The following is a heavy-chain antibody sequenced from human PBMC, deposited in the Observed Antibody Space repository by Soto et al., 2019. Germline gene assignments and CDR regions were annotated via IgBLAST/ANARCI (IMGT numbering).Heavy chain of an antibody. V-gene: IGHV2-5*02. CDR3: AHNESGVTGRDLDY. D-gene: IGHD1-1*01. Sequence: QITLKESGPTLVKPKQTLTLTCTFSGFSLSTTGESVGWIRQPPGKALERLGIIYWDDDKRYSPTLNNRLTLPKDTSKNQVGVMMTNMEPADLGTYYCAHNESGVTGRDLDYWGQGTRVTVSS. CDR2: IYWDDDK. J-gene: IGHJ4*02. CDR1: GFSLSTTGES.